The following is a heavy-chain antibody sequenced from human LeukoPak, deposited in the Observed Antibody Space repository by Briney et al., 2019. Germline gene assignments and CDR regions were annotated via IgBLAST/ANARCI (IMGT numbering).Heavy chain of an antibody. D-gene: IGHD2-8*01. V-gene: IGHV1-46*01. Sequence: ASVTVSFKASGYSLTTYCMHWVRQAPGQGLEWMAIINPSGGGTKYAQKFQGRVTMTRDTPTNTVYMELSSPRTEDTAVYYCASVYLYGMDVWGQGTTVTVSS. J-gene: IGHJ6*02. CDR1: GYSLTTYC. CDR3: ASVYLYGMDV. CDR2: INPSGGGT.